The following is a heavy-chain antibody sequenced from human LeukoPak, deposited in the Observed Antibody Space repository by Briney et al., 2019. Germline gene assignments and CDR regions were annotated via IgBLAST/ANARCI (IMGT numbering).Heavy chain of an antibody. CDR1: GGSFSGYY. Sequence: SETLSLTCAVYGGSFSGYYWSWIRQPPGKGLEWIGEINHSGSTNYNPSLKSRVTISVDTSKNQFSLKLSSVTAADTAVYYCAGWDTSSGYYCWGQGTLVTVSS. D-gene: IGHD3-22*01. CDR3: AGWDTSSGYYC. J-gene: IGHJ4*02. V-gene: IGHV4-34*01. CDR2: INHSGST.